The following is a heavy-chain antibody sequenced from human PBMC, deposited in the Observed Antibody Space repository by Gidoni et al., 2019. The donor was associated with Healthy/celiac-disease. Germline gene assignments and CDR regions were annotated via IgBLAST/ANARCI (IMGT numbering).Heavy chain of an antibody. CDR3: ARLLGAIAVAVHFDY. D-gene: IGHD6-19*01. V-gene: IGHV3-7*01. Sequence: EVQLVESGGGLVQPGGSLRLSCAASGFTFSSYWMSWVRQAPGKGLEWVANIKQDGSEKYYVDSVKGRFTISRDNAKNSLYLQMNSLRAEDTAVYYCARLLGAIAVAVHFDYWGQGTLVTVSS. CDR1: GFTFSSYW. CDR2: IKQDGSEK. J-gene: IGHJ4*02.